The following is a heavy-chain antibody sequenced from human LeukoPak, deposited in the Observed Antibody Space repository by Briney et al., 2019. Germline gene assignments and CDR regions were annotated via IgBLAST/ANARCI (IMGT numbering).Heavy chain of an antibody. CDR3: AKGWFGETLHGPHDH. J-gene: IGHJ4*02. V-gene: IGHV3-23*01. Sequence: GGSLRLSCAASGFTFSSYAMNWVRQAPGKGLEWVSGISASGSLTYYADSVKGRFTISRDNSKSILFLQMNSLTVEDTAIYYWAKGWFGETLHGPHDHWGQGTLVTVSS. CDR1: GFTFSSYA. CDR2: ISASGSLT. D-gene: IGHD3-10*01.